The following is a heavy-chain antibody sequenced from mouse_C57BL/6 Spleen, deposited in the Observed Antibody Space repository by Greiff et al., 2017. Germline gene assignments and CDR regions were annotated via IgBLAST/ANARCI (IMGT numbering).Heavy chain of an antibody. D-gene: IGHD1-1*01. J-gene: IGHJ3*01. V-gene: IGHV5-6*01. CDR1: GFTFSSYG. CDR2: ISSGGSYT. Sequence: EVLLVESGGDLVKPGGSLKLSCAASGFTFSSYGMSWVRQTPDKRLEWVATISSGGSYTYYPDSVTGRFTISRDNAKNTLYLQMSSLKSEDTSMYYCAGLITTVEEAWFAYWGQGTLVTVSA. CDR3: AGLITTVEEAWFAY.